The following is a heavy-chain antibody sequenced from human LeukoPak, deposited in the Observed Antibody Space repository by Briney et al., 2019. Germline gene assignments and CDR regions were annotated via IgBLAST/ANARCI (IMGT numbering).Heavy chain of an antibody. CDR3: ARGQVGDNWFDP. J-gene: IGHJ5*02. D-gene: IGHD1-26*01. Sequence: SVKVSCKASGGTFSSYAISWVRQAPGQGLERMGGIIPILGTANYAQKFQGRVTITADESTSTAYMELSSLRSEDTAVYYCARGQVGDNWFDPWGQGTLVTVSS. CDR2: IIPILGTA. V-gene: IGHV1-69*01. CDR1: GGTFSSYA.